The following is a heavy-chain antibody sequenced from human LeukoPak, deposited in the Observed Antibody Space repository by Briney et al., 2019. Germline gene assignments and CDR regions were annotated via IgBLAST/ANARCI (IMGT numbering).Heavy chain of an antibody. V-gene: IGHV3-30-3*01. CDR2: ISYDGSNK. CDR1: GFTFSSYA. CDR3: AGEEVVADIYYYYGMDV. Sequence: GGSLRLSCAASGFTFSSYAMHWVRQAPGKGLEWVAVISYDGSNKYYADSVKGRFTISRDNSKNTLYLQMNSLRAEDTAVYYCAGEEVVADIYYYYGMDVWGQGTTVTVSS. J-gene: IGHJ6*02. D-gene: IGHD5-12*01.